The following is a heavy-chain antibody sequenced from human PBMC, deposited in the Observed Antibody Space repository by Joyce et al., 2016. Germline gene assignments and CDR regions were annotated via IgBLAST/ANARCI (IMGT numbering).Heavy chain of an antibody. D-gene: IGHD1-26*01. Sequence: QLQLQESGPGLVKPSETLSLTCSVSGGSISSSSHYWDWIRQSPGKGLEWIGSIYYSWSTQYNPSLKSRATISIDTSKSQFSLELSSVTAADRAVYYCSRRFSGTLDYWGQGILVTVSS. CDR1: GGSISSSSHY. CDR3: SRRFSGTLDY. V-gene: IGHV4-39*01. J-gene: IGHJ4*02. CDR2: IYYSWST.